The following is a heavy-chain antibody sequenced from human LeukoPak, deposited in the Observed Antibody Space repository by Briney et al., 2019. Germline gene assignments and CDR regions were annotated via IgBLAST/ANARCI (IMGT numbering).Heavy chain of an antibody. D-gene: IGHD2-21*02. V-gene: IGHV3-23*01. CDR3: AREDDEYCGGDCYSSWFDP. CDR2: ISGSGGST. J-gene: IGHJ5*02. CDR1: GFTFSSYG. Sequence: GGSLRLSCAASGFTFSSYGMSWVRQAPGKGLEWVSAISGSGGSTYYADSVKGRFTISRDNSKNTLYLQMNSLRAEDTAVYYCAREDDEYCGGDCYSSWFDPWGQGTLVTVSS.